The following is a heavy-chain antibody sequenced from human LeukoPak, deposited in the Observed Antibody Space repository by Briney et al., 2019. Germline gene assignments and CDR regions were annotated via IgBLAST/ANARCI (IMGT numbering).Heavy chain of an antibody. Sequence: GASVKVSCKASGGTFSSYAISWVRQAPGQGLEWMGGIIPVFGTANYAQKFQGRVTITADESTSTAYMELSSLRSEDTAVYYCARGYDFWSGYYAFDYWGQGTLVTVSS. D-gene: IGHD3-3*01. J-gene: IGHJ4*02. CDR3: ARGYDFWSGYYAFDY. CDR2: IIPVFGTA. V-gene: IGHV1-69*13. CDR1: GGTFSSYA.